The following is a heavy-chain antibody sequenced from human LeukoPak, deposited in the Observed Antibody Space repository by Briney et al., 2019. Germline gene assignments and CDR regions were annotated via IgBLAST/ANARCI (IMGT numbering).Heavy chain of an antibody. CDR1: GYSISSGYY. D-gene: IGHD5-12*01. V-gene: IGHV4-38-2*02. CDR2: IYHSGST. CDR3: ARGGYSGLDYSI. J-gene: IGHJ4*02. Sequence: SETLSLTCTVSGYSISSGYYWGWIRQPPGKGLEWIGSIYHSGSTYYNPSLKSRVTISVDTSKNQFSLEVSSVTAADTAVYYCARGGYSGLDYSIWGQGTLVTVSS.